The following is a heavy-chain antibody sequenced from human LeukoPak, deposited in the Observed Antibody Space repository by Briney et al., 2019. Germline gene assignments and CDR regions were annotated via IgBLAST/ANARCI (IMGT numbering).Heavy chain of an antibody. J-gene: IGHJ4*02. Sequence: GGSLRLSCAASGFTFSNAWMSWVRQAPGKGLEWVGRIKEKTDGGTTDYAAPVKGRFTISRDDSKNTLYLQMNSLNTEDTAVYYCTSTLGYWGQGTLVTVSS. CDR2: IKEKTDGGTT. V-gene: IGHV3-15*01. CDR3: TSTLGY. CDR1: GFTFSNAW. D-gene: IGHD3-16*01.